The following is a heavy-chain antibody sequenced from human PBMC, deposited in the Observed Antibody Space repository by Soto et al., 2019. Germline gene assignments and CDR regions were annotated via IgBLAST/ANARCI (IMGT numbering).Heavy chain of an antibody. CDR3: TRHSGYDSSGHYDY. J-gene: IGHJ4*01. CDR2: IYPGNSDT. V-gene: IGHV5-51*01. Sequence: GESLKISCKGSGYTFTNYWIGWVRHMPGKGLEWMGIIYPGNSDTRYSPSFHGQVTISADKSVAYLQWSSLKASDTAIYYCTRHSGYDSSGHYDYWGHGTLVTV. CDR1: GYTFTNYW. D-gene: IGHD3-22*01.